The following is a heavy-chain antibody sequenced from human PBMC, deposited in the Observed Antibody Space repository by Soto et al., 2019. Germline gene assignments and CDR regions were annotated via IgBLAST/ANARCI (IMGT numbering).Heavy chain of an antibody. J-gene: IGHJ5*02. CDR2: IIPIFGTA. V-gene: IGHV1-69*13. D-gene: IGHD1-26*01. CDR3: ARDRGVVGATKFDP. Sequence: RXSGKVSFKASGGTFSSYAISWVRQAPGQGLEWMGGIIPIFGTANYAQKFQGRVTITADESTSTAYMELSSLRSEDTAVYYCARDRGVVGATKFDPWGQGTLVTVSS. CDR1: GGTFSSYA.